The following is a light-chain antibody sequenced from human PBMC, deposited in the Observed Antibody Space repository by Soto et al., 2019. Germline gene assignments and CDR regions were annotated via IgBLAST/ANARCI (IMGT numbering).Light chain of an antibody. CDR2: GAS. J-gene: IGKJ5*01. CDR3: QQSYSTLPIT. Sequence: EIVMTHSPATLSVSPWEIATLSCRASQSVSSKLAWYQQKPGQAPRLLIYGASTRATGIPARFSGSGSGTEFTLTISSLQSEDFATYYCQQSYSTLPITFGHGTRLEIK. CDR1: QSVSSK. V-gene: IGKV3-15*01.